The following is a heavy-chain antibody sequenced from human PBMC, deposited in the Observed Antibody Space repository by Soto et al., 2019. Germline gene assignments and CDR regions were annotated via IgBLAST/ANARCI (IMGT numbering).Heavy chain of an antibody. CDR2: MSYSGTT. Sequence: TLSLTCTVPGGSISSGNYFWGWIRQHPGKGLEWIAYMSYSGTTHYNPSLRTRVIVSLDTSMNQFSLKLSSVTAADTAVYFCARYCSGGTCQYAFDIWGQGTMVTVSS. CDR3: ARYCSGGTCQYAFDI. J-gene: IGHJ3*02. V-gene: IGHV4-31*03. CDR1: GGSISSGNYF. D-gene: IGHD2-15*01.